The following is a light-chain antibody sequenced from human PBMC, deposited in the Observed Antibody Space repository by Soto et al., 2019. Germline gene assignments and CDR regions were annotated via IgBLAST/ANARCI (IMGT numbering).Light chain of an antibody. CDR3: QQYDTSTFT. J-gene: IGKJ3*01. Sequence: EIVLTQSPGTLSLSPGERATLSCRASQSISSSYLAWYQHKPGQAPRLLLFATSSRATGIPDRFSGSGSGTDFTLSISRLEPEDFVVYYCQQYDTSTFTFGPGTKVDIK. V-gene: IGKV3-20*01. CDR1: QSISSSY. CDR2: ATS.